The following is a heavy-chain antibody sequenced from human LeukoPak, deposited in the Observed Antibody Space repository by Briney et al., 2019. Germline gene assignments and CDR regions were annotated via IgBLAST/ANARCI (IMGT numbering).Heavy chain of an antibody. V-gene: IGHV3-23*01. D-gene: IGHD3-16*01. CDR3: AKASWVSSTDAVR. CDR2: IRSNGET. J-gene: IGHJ4*02. Sequence: PGGSLRLSCAASGLSLSSFAMSWVRQGPARGLESFSSIRSNGETFYADSVKGRFTLSSDSSRNTVYFQLNNLRVEDTAIYYCAKASWVSSTDAVRWGQGTLVTVSS. CDR1: GLSLSSFA.